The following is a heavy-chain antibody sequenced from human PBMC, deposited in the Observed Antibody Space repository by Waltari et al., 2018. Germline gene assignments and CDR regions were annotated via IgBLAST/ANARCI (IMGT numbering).Heavy chain of an antibody. Sequence: QVQLQESGPGLVKPSETLSLTCAVSGYSISSGYYWGWIRQPPGKGLEWIGSIYHSGSTDDNQSLKSRVTISVDTSKNQFSLKLSSVTAADTAVYYCARRVESGSYGAENAFDIWGQGTMVTVSS. V-gene: IGHV4-38-2*01. CDR3: ARRVESGSYGAENAFDI. J-gene: IGHJ3*02. CDR2: IYHSGST. CDR1: GYSISSGYY. D-gene: IGHD1-26*01.